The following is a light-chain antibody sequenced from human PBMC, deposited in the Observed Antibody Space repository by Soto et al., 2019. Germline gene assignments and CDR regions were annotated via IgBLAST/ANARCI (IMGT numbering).Light chain of an antibody. V-gene: IGLV2-8*01. J-gene: IGLJ3*02. CDR1: SSDVGTHGY. CDR2: DVT. Sequence: QSVLTQPPSASGSPGQSVTISCTGTSSDVGTHGYVSWYQQHAGKAPKLVIYDVTKRPSGVPDRFSGSKSGNTASLTVSGLQAEDEADYYCMCYAGCNNWVFGGGTMLTVL. CDR3: MCYAGCNNWV.